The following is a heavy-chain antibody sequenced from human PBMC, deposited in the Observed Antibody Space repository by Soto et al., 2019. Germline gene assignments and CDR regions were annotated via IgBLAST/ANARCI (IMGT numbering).Heavy chain of an antibody. D-gene: IGHD3-9*01. V-gene: IGHV4-34*01. CDR3: ALEYFDWLLLEGRDAFDI. J-gene: IGHJ3*02. CDR2: INHSGST. CDR1: GGSFSVYY. Sequence: SETLSLTCAVYGGSFSVYYWSWIRQPPGKGLEWIGEINHSGSTNYNPSLKSRVTISVDTSKNQFSLKLSSVTAADTAVYYCALEYFDWLLLEGRDAFDIWGQGTMVTVSS.